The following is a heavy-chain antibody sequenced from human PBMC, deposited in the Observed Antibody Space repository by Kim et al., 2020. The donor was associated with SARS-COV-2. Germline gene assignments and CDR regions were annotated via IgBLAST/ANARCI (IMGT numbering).Heavy chain of an antibody. V-gene: IGHV3-9*01. Sequence: ADSGKGRFTTSRDNAKNSLYLQMNSLRAEDTALYYCAKAVYGGLNAFDIWGQGTMVTVSS. CDR3: AKAVYGGLNAFDI. J-gene: IGHJ3*02. D-gene: IGHD4-17*01.